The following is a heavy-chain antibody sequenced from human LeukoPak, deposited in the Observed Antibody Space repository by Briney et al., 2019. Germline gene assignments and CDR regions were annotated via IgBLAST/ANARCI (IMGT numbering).Heavy chain of an antibody. CDR2: MKPNIGNT. Sequence: ASVKGSCTASRYTFTPSAIKSGRQATGDRLEWRGWMKPNIGNTGYAQNFQSRVTMTRNTSISTAYMELSSLRSEDTAVYYCARGHSSSWFTLGYYYGMDVWGQGTTVTVSS. V-gene: IGHV1-8*01. J-gene: IGHJ6*02. CDR1: RYTFTPSA. D-gene: IGHD6-13*01. CDR3: ARGHSSSWFTLGYYYGMDV.